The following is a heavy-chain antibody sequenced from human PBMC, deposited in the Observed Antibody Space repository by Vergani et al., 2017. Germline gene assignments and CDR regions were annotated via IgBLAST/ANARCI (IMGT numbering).Heavy chain of an antibody. CDR2: VFHLGTV. CDR1: GVSITSGNY. V-gene: IGHV4-38-2*02. Sequence: QVQLQESGPGLLKTSETLSLTCNVPGVSITSGNYWGWVRQSPGTGLEWVASVFHLGTVYYNPSLRSRVRLSIDAYNVLSLCLQSVTAAGTAVYFCVRDLYSRGPFDVWGEGSLVADSS. D-gene: IGHD3-22*01. CDR3: VRDLYSRGPFDV. J-gene: IGHJ4*01.